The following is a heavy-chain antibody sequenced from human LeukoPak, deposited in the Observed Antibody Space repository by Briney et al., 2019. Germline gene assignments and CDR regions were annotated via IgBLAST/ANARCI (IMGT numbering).Heavy chain of an antibody. CDR3: AKDPSPYYYDSSGYDY. CDR2: IRYDGSNK. CDR1: GFTFSSYG. D-gene: IGHD3-22*01. Sequence: PGGSLRLSCAASGFTFSSYGMHWVRQAPGKGLEWVAFIRYDGSNKYYADSVKGRFTISRDNSKNTLYLQMNSLRAEDTAVYYCAKDPSPYYYDSSGYDYWGQGTLVTVSS. J-gene: IGHJ4*02. V-gene: IGHV3-30*02.